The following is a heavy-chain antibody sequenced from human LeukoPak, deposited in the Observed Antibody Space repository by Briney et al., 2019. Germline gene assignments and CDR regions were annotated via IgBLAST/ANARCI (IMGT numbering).Heavy chain of an antibody. J-gene: IGHJ4*02. CDR1: GYSISSGYY. D-gene: IGHD3-22*01. CDR2: IYYSGST. Sequence: SETLSLTCAVSGYSISSGYYWDWIRQPPGKGLGWIGNIYYSGSTYYNASLKSRVTISVDTSKIQFYLKLSSVTAADTAVYYCARQYWDDSKLDYWGQGTLVTVSS. V-gene: IGHV4-38-2*01. CDR3: ARQYWDDSKLDY.